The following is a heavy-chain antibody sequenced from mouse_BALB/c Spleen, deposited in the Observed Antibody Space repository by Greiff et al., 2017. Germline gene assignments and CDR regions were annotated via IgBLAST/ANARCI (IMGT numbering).Heavy chain of an antibody. D-gene: IGHD2-4*01. J-gene: IGHJ4*01. V-gene: IGHV1-7*01. CDR3: ARSYDYGAMDY. Sequence: VQLVESGAELAKPGASVKMSCKASGYTFTSYWMHWVKQRPGQGLEWIGYINPSTGYTEYNQKFKDKATLTADKSSSTAYMQLSSLTSEDSAVYYCARSYDYGAMDYWGQGTSVTVSS. CDR2: INPSTGYT. CDR1: GYTFTSYW.